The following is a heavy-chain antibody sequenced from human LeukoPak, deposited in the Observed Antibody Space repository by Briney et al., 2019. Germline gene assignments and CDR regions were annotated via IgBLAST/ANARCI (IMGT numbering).Heavy chain of an antibody. Sequence: PSETLSLTCAVSGGSISSGGYSWSWIRQPPGKGLEWIGYIYHSGSTYYNPSLKSRVTISVDRSKNQFSLKLSSVTAADTAVYYCARLMVLRSFDYWGRGTLVTVSS. CDR1: GGSISSGGYS. D-gene: IGHD4/OR15-4a*01. CDR2: IYHSGST. V-gene: IGHV4-30-2*01. CDR3: ARLMVLRSFDY. J-gene: IGHJ4*02.